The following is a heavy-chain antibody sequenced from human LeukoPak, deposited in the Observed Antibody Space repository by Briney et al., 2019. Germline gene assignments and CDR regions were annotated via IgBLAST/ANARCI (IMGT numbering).Heavy chain of an antibody. CDR3: AKGGITMIVVAQIDY. J-gene: IGHJ4*02. D-gene: IGHD3-22*01. CDR2: ISYDGSNK. CDR1: GFTFSSYG. V-gene: IGHV3-30*18. Sequence: PGRSLRPSCAASGFTFSSYGMHWVRQAPGKGLEWVAVISYDGSNKYYADSVKGRFTISRDNSKNTLYLQMNSLRAEDTAVYYCAKGGITMIVVAQIDYWGQGTLVTVSS.